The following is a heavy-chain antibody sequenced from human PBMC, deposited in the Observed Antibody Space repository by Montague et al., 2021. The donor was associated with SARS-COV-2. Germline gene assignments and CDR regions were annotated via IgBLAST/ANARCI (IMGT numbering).Heavy chain of an antibody. CDR3: AREAGITIFGVAPAGYYYYMDV. D-gene: IGHD3-3*01. Sequence: SETLSLTCTVSGGSINSYYWSWIRQPAGKGLEWIGRIYTSGSTNYNPSPKSRVTMSVDTSKNQFSLKLSSVTAADTAVYYCAREAGITIFGVAPAGYYYYMDVWGKGTTVTVSS. J-gene: IGHJ6*03. CDR2: IYTSGST. CDR1: GGSINSYY. V-gene: IGHV4-4*07.